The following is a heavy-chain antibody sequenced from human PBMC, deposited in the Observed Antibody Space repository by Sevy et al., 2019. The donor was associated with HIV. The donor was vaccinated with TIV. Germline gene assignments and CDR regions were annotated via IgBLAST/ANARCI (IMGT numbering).Heavy chain of an antibody. V-gene: IGHV3-9*01. Sequence: GGSLRLSCAASGFTFDDYAMHWVRQAPGKGLEWVSGISWNSGSIDYADSVKGRFTISRDNAKNSLYLQMNSLRAEDTALYYCAKDRDSGGVLFDYWGQGTLVTVSS. CDR3: AKDRDSGGVLFDY. CDR1: GFTFDDYA. D-gene: IGHD2-8*01. CDR2: ISWNSGSI. J-gene: IGHJ4*02.